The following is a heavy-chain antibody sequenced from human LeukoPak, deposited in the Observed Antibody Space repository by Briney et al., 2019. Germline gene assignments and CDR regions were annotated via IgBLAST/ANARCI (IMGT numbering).Heavy chain of an antibody. CDR3: ASCSTSCYSVDY. V-gene: IGHV3-7*03. CDR2: IKQDGSEK. J-gene: IGHJ4*02. Sequence: PGGSLRLSCAASGFTFSSYWMSWVRQAPGKGLEWVANIKQDGSEKYYVDSVKGRFTISRDNSKNTLYLQMNSLRAEDTAVYYCASCSTSCYSVDYWGQGTLVTVSS. CDR1: GFTFSSYW. D-gene: IGHD2-2*01.